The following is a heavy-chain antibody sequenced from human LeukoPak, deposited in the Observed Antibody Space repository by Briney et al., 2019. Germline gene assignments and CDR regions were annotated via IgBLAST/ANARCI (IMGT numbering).Heavy chain of an antibody. CDR2: IYYSGST. D-gene: IGHD6-13*01. Sequence: SETLSLTCTVSGGSISSYYWSWIRQPPGKGLEWIGYIYYSGSTNYNPSLKSRVTISVDTSKNQFSLKLSSVTAADTAVYYCARNPQQLSYYYYMDVWGKGTTVTVSS. CDR3: ARNPQQLSYYYYMDV. J-gene: IGHJ6*03. V-gene: IGHV4-59*01. CDR1: GGSISSYY.